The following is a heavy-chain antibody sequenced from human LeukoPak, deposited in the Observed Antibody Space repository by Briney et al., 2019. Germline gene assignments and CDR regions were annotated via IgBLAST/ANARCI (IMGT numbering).Heavy chain of an antibody. CDR1: GFTFSSYG. CDR3: ASGGVAEGADY. Sequence: PGGSLRLSCAASGFTFSSYGMHWVRQAPGKGLEWVAFIRYDGSKKYYADSVKGRFTISRDNSKNTLYLQMNSLRAEDTAVYYCASGGVAEGADYWGQGTLVTVSS. V-gene: IGHV3-30*02. J-gene: IGHJ4*02. CDR2: IRYDGSKK. D-gene: IGHD2-15*01.